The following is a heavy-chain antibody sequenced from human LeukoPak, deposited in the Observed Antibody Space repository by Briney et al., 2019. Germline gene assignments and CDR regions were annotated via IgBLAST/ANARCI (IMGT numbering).Heavy chain of an antibody. D-gene: IGHD2-21*02. CDR3: ARGGHCGADCYLYYFDY. J-gene: IGHJ4*02. Sequence: GGSLRLSCAGSGFTFNTYNMNWVRQAPGKGLEWVSSISSSSSYIYYADSVKGRFTISRDNAKNSLYLQMNSLRAEDTAVYYCARGGHCGADCYLYYFDYWGQGTLVTVSS. V-gene: IGHV3-21*01. CDR2: ISSSSSYI. CDR1: GFTFNTYN.